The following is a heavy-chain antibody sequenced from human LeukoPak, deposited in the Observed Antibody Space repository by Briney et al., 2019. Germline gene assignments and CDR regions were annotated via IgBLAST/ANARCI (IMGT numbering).Heavy chain of an antibody. J-gene: IGHJ4*02. V-gene: IGHV3-21*01. CDR2: ISSSSSYI. D-gene: IGHD6-6*01. Sequence: GGSLRLSCAASGFTFSSYSMNWVRQAPGKGLEWVSSISSSSSYIYYADSVKGRFTISRDNAKNSLYLQMNSLRAEDTAVYYCARDGRTIAALDYWGQGTLVTVSS. CDR1: GFTFSSYS. CDR3: ARDGRTIAALDY.